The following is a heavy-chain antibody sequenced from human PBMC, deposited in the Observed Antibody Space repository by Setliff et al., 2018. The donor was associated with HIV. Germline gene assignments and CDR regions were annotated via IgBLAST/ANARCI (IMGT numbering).Heavy chain of an antibody. CDR2: IIPIFGTA. D-gene: IGHD3-22*01. CDR3: AGGTYYYDSSGYYLLPGAFDT. CDR1: GGTFSSYA. Sequence: SVKVSCKASGGTFSSYAISWERQAPGQGLEWMGGIIPIFGTANYAQKFQGRVTITTDESTSTAYMELSSLRSEDTAVYYCAGGTYYYDSSGYYLLPGAFDTWGQGTMVTVSS. J-gene: IGHJ3*02. V-gene: IGHV1-69*05.